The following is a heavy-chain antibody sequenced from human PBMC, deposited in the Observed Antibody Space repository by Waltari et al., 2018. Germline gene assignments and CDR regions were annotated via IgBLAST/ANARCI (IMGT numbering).Heavy chain of an antibody. D-gene: IGHD6-19*01. J-gene: IGHJ4*02. V-gene: IGHV3-7*01. CDR1: GLTFSTNW. CDR3: ARGDSSGWLFDY. CDR2: IVPDGSRN. Sequence: EVQLVESGGGLVQPGGSLRLSCAASGLTFSTNWMGWVRQAPGKGLEWVANIVPDGSRNNYVDSVKGRFTISRDNAKNSLSLRMNSLGVEDTAVYYCARGDSSGWLFDYWGQGTLVTVSS.